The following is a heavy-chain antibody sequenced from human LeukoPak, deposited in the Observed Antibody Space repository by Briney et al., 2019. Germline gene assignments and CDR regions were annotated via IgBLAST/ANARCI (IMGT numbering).Heavy chain of an antibody. Sequence: GGSLRLSCAASGFTFSSYSMNWVRQAPGKGLEWVSSISSSSSYIYYADSVKGRFTISRDNAKNSLYLQMNSLRAEDTAVYHCARKKGYNPGGDFDYWGQGTLVTVSS. J-gene: IGHJ4*02. CDR1: GFTFSSYS. V-gene: IGHV3-21*01. D-gene: IGHD5-24*01. CDR3: ARKKGYNPGGDFDY. CDR2: ISSSSSYI.